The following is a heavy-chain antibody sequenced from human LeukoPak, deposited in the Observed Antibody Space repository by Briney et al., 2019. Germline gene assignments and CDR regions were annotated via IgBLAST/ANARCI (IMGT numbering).Heavy chain of an antibody. D-gene: IGHD6-6*01. Sequence: SSVKVSCKASGGTFSSYAISWVRQAPGQGLEWMGGIIPIFGTANYAQKFQGRVTITTDESTSTAYMELSSLRSEDTAVYYCARAEAARPGTYYSDYWGQGTLVTVSS. CDR1: GGTFSSYA. V-gene: IGHV1-69*05. CDR2: IIPIFGTA. CDR3: ARAEAARPGTYYSDY. J-gene: IGHJ4*02.